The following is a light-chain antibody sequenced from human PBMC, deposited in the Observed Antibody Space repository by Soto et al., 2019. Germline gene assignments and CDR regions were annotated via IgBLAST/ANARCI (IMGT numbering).Light chain of an antibody. J-gene: IGLJ1*01. V-gene: IGLV2-14*01. Sequence: QSVLTQPASVSGSPGQSITMSCTGTSSDVGGYNYVSWYQQHPGKAPKLMIYGVTNRPSGVSNRFSGSKSGNTASLTISGLQAEDEADYYCISYTSSTTDVLGTGTKVTVL. CDR2: GVT. CDR3: ISYTSSTTDV. CDR1: SSDVGGYNY.